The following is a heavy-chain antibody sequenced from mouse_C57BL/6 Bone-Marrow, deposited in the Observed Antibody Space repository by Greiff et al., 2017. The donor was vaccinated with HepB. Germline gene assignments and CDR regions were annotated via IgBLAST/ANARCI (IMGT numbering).Heavy chain of an antibody. J-gene: IGHJ4*01. CDR3: ARYGDYYGNYDFYAMGY. CDR1: GYTFTGYW. CDR2: ILPGSGST. V-gene: IGHV1-9*01. Sequence: VQLQQSGAELMKPGASVKLSCKATGYTFTGYWIEWVKQRPGHGLEWIGEILPGSGSTNYNEKFKGKATFTADTSSNTAYMQLSSLTTEDSAIYYCARYGDYYGNYDFYAMGYWGQGTSVTGSS. D-gene: IGHD2-1*01.